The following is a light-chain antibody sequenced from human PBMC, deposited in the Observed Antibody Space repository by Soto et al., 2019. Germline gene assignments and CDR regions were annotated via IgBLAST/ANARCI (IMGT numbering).Light chain of an antibody. V-gene: IGKV3-20*01. Sequence: EIVLTQSPGTLSLSPGERATLSCRASQSVSSSYLAWYQQTPGQAPRLLIYGASSRATGIPDRFSGSGSGTDFTLTISRLEPEDFAVYYCQHFGGTKFTFGQGTRLEIK. J-gene: IGKJ5*01. CDR3: QHFGGTKFT. CDR2: GAS. CDR1: QSVSSSY.